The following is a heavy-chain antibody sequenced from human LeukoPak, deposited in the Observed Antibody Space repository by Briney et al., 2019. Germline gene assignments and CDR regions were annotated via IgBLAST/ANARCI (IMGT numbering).Heavy chain of an antibody. J-gene: IGHJ4*02. V-gene: IGHV1-69*01. D-gene: IGHD3-22*01. CDR2: IIPIFGTA. Sequence: SVKVSCKASGGTFSSYAISWVRQSPGQGLEWMGGIIPIFGTANYAQKFQGRVTITADESTSTAYMELSSLRSEDTAVYYCARANYYDSSGYYTYWGQGTLVTVSS. CDR3: ARANYYDSSGYYTY. CDR1: GGTFSSYA.